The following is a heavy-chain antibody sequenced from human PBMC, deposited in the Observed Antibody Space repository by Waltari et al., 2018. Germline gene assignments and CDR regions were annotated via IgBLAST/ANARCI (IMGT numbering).Heavy chain of an antibody. V-gene: IGHV3-74*01. J-gene: IGHJ3*02. CDR3: TRDSPSWI. CDR2: INSDGSDT. Sequence: EGQLVESGGGLVQPGGSLKLSCAASGFAFSSFWMHWVRQVPGQGLVWVSRINSDGSDTSDAGCVRGRFTVSRDNAKNMVYLQMKSLRAEDTAIYYCTRDSPSWIWGQGTMVSVSS. CDR1: GFAFSSFW.